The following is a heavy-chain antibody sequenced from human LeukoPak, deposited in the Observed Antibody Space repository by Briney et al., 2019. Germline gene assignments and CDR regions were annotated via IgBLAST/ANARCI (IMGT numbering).Heavy chain of an antibody. CDR3: ARITGTIDCSSATCPADY. CDR2: ISSSSSPK. D-gene: IGHD2-2*01. V-gene: IGHV3-48*01. CDR1: GFTFSSYS. Sequence: GGSLRLSCAASGFTFSSYSLGWVRQAPGKGLEWVSYISSSSSPKYYADSVKGRFTISRDNAKNSLYLQMNSLRAEDTAIYYCARITGTIDCSSATCPADYWGQGTLVTVSS. J-gene: IGHJ4*02.